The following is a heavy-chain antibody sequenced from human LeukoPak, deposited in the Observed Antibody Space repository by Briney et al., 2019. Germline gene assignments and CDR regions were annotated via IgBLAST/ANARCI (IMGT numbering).Heavy chain of an antibody. CDR2: ISSSSSYI. J-gene: IGHJ4*02. D-gene: IGHD3-3*01. Sequence: GGSLRLSCAASGFTFSSYSMNWVRQAPGKGLEWVSSISSSSSYIYYADSVKGRFTISRDNAKNSLYLQMNRLRAEDTAVYYCASSDFWSGYYLDFWGQGTLVTVSS. V-gene: IGHV3-21*01. CDR3: ASSDFWSGYYLDF. CDR1: GFTFSSYS.